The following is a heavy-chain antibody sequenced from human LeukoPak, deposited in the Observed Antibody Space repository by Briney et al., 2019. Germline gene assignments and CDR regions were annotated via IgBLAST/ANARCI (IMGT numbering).Heavy chain of an antibody. D-gene: IGHD2-8*01. Sequence: GASLGLSFAAFGFPFSSFAMRWVRPAPGKGLEWVSGLPRSGGDTFYADSVKGRFTISRDNSKNTLQLQMNSLRADDTAIYYCAKAETNTDGLFHCWGQGPRVTVSA. J-gene: IGHJ1*01. CDR1: GFPFSSFA. V-gene: IGHV3-23*01. CDR2: LPRSGGDT. CDR3: AKAETNTDGLFHC.